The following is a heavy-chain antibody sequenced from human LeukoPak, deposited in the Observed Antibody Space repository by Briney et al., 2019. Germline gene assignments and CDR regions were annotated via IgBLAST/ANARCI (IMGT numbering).Heavy chain of an antibody. CDR3: ARGDIVGTGGFDY. D-gene: IGHD2-15*01. V-gene: IGHV1-2*02. Sequence: ASVKVSCKASGYTFTGYYMHWVRQAPGQGLEWTGWINPNSGSTNYAQKFQGRVTMTRDTSISTAYMELSRLRSDDTAVYYCARGDIVGTGGFDYWGQGTLVTVSS. J-gene: IGHJ4*02. CDR2: INPNSGST. CDR1: GYTFTGYY.